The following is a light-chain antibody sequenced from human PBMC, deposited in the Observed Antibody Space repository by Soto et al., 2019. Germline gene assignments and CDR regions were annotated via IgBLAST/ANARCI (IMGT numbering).Light chain of an antibody. CDR2: DAS. CDR3: QQYSIYWNT. V-gene: IGKV1-5*01. J-gene: IGKJ2*01. Sequence: DIQMTQSPSTLSASVGDGVTITCRASQSISTWLAWYQQKPGKAAKLLIYDASTWESGVPSRFSGSGSGIEFTLTISSLQPDDFATYYCQQYSIYWNTFGQGTKLEIK. CDR1: QSISTW.